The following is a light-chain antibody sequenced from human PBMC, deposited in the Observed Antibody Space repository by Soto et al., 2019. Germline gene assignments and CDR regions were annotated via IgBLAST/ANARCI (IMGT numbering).Light chain of an antibody. J-gene: IGLJ2*01. CDR3: GSWVSSLSVVI. V-gene: IGLV1-51*01. Sequence: QSVLTQPPSVSAAPGQKVTISCSGSSSNIGNNFVSWYQQLPGTAPRLLIYDNSNRPSGIPDRFSGSQSGTSATLAITGLQTGDEADYFCGSWVSSLSVVIFGGGTKLTVL. CDR2: DNS. CDR1: SSNIGNNF.